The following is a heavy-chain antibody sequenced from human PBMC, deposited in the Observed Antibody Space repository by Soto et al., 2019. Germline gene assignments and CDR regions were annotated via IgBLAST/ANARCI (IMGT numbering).Heavy chain of an antibody. J-gene: IGHJ3*02. Sequence: SETLSLTCAVYGGSFSGYYWSWIRQPPGKGLEWIGEINHSGSTNYNPSLKSRVTISVDTSKNQFSLKLSSVTAADTAVYYCARNSGSGAGLTYDFWSGYYDAFDIWGQGTMVTVSS. CDR3: ARNSGSGAGLTYDFWSGYYDAFDI. D-gene: IGHD3-3*01. V-gene: IGHV4-34*01. CDR1: GGSFSGYY. CDR2: INHSGST.